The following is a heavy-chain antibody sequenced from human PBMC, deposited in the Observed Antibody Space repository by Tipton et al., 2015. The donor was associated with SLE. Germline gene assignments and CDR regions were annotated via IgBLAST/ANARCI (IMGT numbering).Heavy chain of an antibody. CDR3: AKVVGPRDAFDI. V-gene: IGHV3-23*03. J-gene: IGHJ3*02. Sequence: SLRLSCAASGFIFSRYAMSWVRQAPGKGLEWVSVIYSGGSSTYYADSVKGRFTISRDNSKNTLYLQMNSLRAEDTAVYYCAKVVGPRDAFDIWGQGTMVTVSS. CDR2: IYSGGSST. CDR1: GFIFSRYA.